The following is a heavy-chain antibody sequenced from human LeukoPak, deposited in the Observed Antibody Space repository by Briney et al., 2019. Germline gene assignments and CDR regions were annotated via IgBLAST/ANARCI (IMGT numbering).Heavy chain of an antibody. J-gene: IGHJ6*03. Sequence: PGGSLRLSCAASGFTFSSYSMNWVRQAPGKGLEWVSSISGSSSYIYYADSVKGRFTISRDNSKSTLYLQMNNLRADDTAVYYCAKVLLRALDYMDVWGKGTTVTVSS. V-gene: IGHV3-21*04. CDR2: ISGSSSYI. CDR3: AKVLLRALDYMDV. D-gene: IGHD2-15*01. CDR1: GFTFSSYS.